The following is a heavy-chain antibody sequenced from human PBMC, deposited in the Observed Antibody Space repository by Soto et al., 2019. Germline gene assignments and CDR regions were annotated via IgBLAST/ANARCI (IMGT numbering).Heavy chain of an antibody. Sequence: GGALRLSCAASVFTFSSYSMNWVREAPGKGLEWVSYISSSSSTIYYADSVKGRFTISRDNAKNSLYLQMNSLRDEDTAVYYCARDALVVVVAAPGGMDVWGQGTTVTVSS. CDR3: ARDALVVVVAAPGGMDV. V-gene: IGHV3-48*02. CDR2: ISSSSSTI. J-gene: IGHJ6*02. D-gene: IGHD2-15*01. CDR1: VFTFSSYS.